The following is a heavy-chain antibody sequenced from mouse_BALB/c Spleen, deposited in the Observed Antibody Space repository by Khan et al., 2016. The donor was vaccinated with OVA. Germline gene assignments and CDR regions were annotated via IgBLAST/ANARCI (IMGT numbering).Heavy chain of an antibody. D-gene: IGHD3-1*01. CDR3: TRWGYWFAY. V-gene: IGHV1-5*01. Sequence: VQLKESGTVLARPGASVGMSCKASGYIFTSYWIHWIKQRPGQGLEWLGAIYPGNSDTNYNQKFKGKAKLTAVTSTSPAYMELSSLTNADSAVYYCTRWGYWFAYWGQGTLVTVSA. J-gene: IGHJ3*01. CDR2: IYPGNSDT. CDR1: GYIFTSYW.